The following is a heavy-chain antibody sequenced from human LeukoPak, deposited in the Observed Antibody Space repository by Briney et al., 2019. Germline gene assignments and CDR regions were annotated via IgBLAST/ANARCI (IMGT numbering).Heavy chain of an antibody. Sequence: GRSLRLSCAASGFTFSSYAMHWVRQAPGKGLEWVAVIWYDGSNKYYADSVKGRFTISRDNSKNTLYLQMNSLRAEDTAVYYCARDPSEGYFDYWGQGTLVTVSS. CDR2: IWYDGSNK. CDR1: GFTFSSYA. V-gene: IGHV3-33*08. J-gene: IGHJ4*02. CDR3: ARDPSEGYFDY.